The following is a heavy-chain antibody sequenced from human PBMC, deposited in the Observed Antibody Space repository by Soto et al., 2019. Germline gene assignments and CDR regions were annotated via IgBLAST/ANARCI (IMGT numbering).Heavy chain of an antibody. D-gene: IGHD6-19*01. CDR3: ASSRMAGYHALEY. Sequence: LSRAACRVSFNIYRVTVVLQTPGKWLEWVSSISSSSSYIYYADSVKGRFTISRDNAKNSLYLQMSSLRAEDTAVYYCASSRMAGYHALEYWGQGTLVTVSS. V-gene: IGHV3-21*01. J-gene: IGHJ4*02. CDR1: RVSFNIYR. CDR2: ISSSSSYI.